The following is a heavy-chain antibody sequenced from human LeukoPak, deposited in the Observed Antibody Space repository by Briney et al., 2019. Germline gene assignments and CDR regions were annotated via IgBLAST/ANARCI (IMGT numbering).Heavy chain of an antibody. Sequence: SETLSLTCTVSGGSISTYYWSWIRQPPGKGLEWMGYTYYSGSTYYNPSLKSRVTISVDTSKNQFSLRLSSVTAADTAVYYCARLSGNVSGTYYNVVRYWGQGTLVTVSS. V-gene: IGHV4-59*01. J-gene: IGHJ4*02. D-gene: IGHD3-10*01. CDR1: GGSISTYY. CDR2: TYYSGST. CDR3: ARLSGNVSGTYYNVVRY.